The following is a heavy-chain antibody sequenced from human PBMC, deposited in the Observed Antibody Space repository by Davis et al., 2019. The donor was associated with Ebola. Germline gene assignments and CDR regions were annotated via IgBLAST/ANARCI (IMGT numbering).Heavy chain of an antibody. CDR3: ARDLRGYYPGY. CDR2: ISYDGTKK. J-gene: IGHJ4*02. V-gene: IGHV3-30-3*01. Sequence: GESLKISCAASGFTFSNFAMHWVRQAPGKGLEWVALISYDGTKKYYADSMKGRFTISRDTSKNTLYLQVNSLRTEDTAVYYCARDLRGYYPGYWGQGTLVTVSS. CDR1: GFTFSNFA. D-gene: IGHD3-22*01.